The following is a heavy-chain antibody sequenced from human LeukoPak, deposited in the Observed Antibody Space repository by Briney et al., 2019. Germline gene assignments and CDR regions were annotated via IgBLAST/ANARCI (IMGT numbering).Heavy chain of an antibody. D-gene: IGHD7-27*01. CDR1: GYTFTGYY. CDR3: ARHRLNWGYFDY. CDR2: INPNSGGT. Sequence: ASLKVSCKASGYTFTGYYMHWVRQAPGQGLEWMGWINPNSGGTNYAQKFQGRVTMTRDTSISTAYMELSRLRSDDTAVYYCARHRLNWGYFDYWGQGTLVTVSS. V-gene: IGHV1-2*02. J-gene: IGHJ4*02.